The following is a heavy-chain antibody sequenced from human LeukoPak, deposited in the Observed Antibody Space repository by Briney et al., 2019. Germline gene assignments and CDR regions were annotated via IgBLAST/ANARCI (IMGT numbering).Heavy chain of an antibody. CDR1: GGSISSSNW. CDR2: IYHSGST. D-gene: IGHD6-13*01. J-gene: IGHJ4*02. Sequence: PSGTLSLTCAVSGGSISSSNWWSWVRQPPGKGLEWIGEIYHSGSTNYNPSLKSRVTISVDTSKNQFSLKLSSVTAADTAVYYCARLGGRQQLVKGDWGQGTLVTVSS. V-gene: IGHV4-4*02. CDR3: ARLGGRQQLVKGD.